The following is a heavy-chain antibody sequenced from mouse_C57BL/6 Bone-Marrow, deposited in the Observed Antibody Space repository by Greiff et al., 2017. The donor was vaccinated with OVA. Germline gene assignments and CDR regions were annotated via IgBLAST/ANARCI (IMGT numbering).Heavy chain of an antibody. V-gene: IGHV1-19*01. CDR1: GYTFTDYY. Sequence: DVKLQESGPVLVKPGASVKMSCKASGYTFTDYYMNWVKQSHGKSLEWIGVINPYNGGTSYNQKFKGKATLTVDKSSSTAYMELNSLTSEDSAVYYCARLITTVVGGAYWGQGTLVTVSA. CDR2: INPYNGGT. CDR3: ARLITTVVGGAY. D-gene: IGHD1-1*01. J-gene: IGHJ3*01.